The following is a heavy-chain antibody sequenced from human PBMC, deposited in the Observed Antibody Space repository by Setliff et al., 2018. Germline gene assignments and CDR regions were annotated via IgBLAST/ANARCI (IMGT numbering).Heavy chain of an antibody. CDR3: AARCSSTSCRYYYGSGSSVPFDY. CDR2: ISAYNGNT. CDR1: GGTFSSYA. J-gene: IGHJ4*02. Sequence: ASVKVSCKASGGTFSSYAISWVRQAPGQGLEWMGWISAYNGNTNYAQKLQGRVTMTTDTSTSTAYMELRSLRSEDTAVYYCAARCSSTSCRYYYGSGSSVPFDYWGQGTLVTVSS. D-gene: IGHD3-10*01. V-gene: IGHV1-18*01.